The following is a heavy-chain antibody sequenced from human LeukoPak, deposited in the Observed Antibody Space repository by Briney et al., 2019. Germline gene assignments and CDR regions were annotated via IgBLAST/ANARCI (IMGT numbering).Heavy chain of an antibody. V-gene: IGHV3-48*03. CDR2: ISSSGSTI. Sequence: GGSLRLSCAASGFTFSSYEMNWVRQAPGKGLEWVSYISSSGSTIYYADSVKGRFTISRDNAKNSLYLQMNSLRAEDTAVYYCARAKFGGVIAQERAIYYFDYWGQRTLVTVSS. CDR1: GFTFSSYE. J-gene: IGHJ4*02. D-gene: IGHD3-16*02. CDR3: ARAKFGGVIAQERAIYYFDY.